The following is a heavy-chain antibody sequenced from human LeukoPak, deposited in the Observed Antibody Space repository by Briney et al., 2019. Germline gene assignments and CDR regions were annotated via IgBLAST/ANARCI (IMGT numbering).Heavy chain of an antibody. CDR3: ARTITMVRGVIGGDWFDP. Sequence: SETLSLTCTVSGGSISSYYWSWIRQPPGKGLEWIGYIYYNGYTKYNPSLKSRVTISVDTSKNQFSLKLSSVTAADTAVYYCARTITMVRGVIGGDWFDPWGQGTLVTVSS. CDR2: IYYNGYT. J-gene: IGHJ5*02. V-gene: IGHV4-59*12. CDR1: GGSISSYY. D-gene: IGHD3-10*01.